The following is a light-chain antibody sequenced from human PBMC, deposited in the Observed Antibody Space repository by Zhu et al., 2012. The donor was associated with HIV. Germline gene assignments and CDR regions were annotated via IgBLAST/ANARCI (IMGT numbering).Light chain of an antibody. Sequence: EIVLTQSPGTLSLSPGERATLSCRASQSVSSNYLAWYQQKPGQAPRLLISRASDRATGIAARFSGSGSGTEFTLTISSLESEDFAVYYCQQYNNWPPTFGQGTKVEIK. J-gene: IGKJ1*01. CDR2: RAS. V-gene: IGKV3-15*01. CDR1: QSVSSN. CDR3: QQYNNWPPT.